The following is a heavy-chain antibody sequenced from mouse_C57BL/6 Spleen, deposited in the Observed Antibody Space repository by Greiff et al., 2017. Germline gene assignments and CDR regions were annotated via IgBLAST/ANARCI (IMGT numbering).Heavy chain of an antibody. CDR2: ISNGGGST. J-gene: IGHJ4*01. V-gene: IGHV5-12*01. D-gene: IGHD1-1*01. Sequence: EVNLVESGGGLVQPGGSLKLSCAASGFTFSDYYMYWVRQTPEKRLEWVAYISNGGGSTYYPDTVKGRFTISRDNANNTLYRQMSRLKSEDTAMYYCARQDPYYYGSRNYAMDYWGQGTSVTVSS. CDR3: ARQDPYYYGSRNYAMDY. CDR1: GFTFSDYY.